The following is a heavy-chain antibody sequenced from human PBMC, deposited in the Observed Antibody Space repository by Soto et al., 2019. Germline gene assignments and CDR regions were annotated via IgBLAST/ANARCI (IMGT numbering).Heavy chain of an antibody. J-gene: IGHJ6*02. CDR1: GFTFSSYA. CDR3: AREGYCSGGSCYGYGMDV. D-gene: IGHD2-15*01. V-gene: IGHV3-30-3*01. CDR2: ISYDGSNK. Sequence: ESGGGVVQPGRSLRLSCAASGFTFSSYAMHWVRQAPGKGLEWVAVISYDGSNKYYADSVKGRFTISRDNSKNTLYLQMNSLRAEDTAVYYCAREGYCSGGSCYGYGMDVWGQGTTVTVSS.